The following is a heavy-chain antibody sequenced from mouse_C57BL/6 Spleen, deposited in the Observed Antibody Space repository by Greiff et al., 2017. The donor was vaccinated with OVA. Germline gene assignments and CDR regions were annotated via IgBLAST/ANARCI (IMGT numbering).Heavy chain of an antibody. CDR2: IHPNSGST. V-gene: IGHV1-64*01. CDR3: ARDYYGSLAY. CDR1: GYTFTSYW. D-gene: IGHD1-1*01. J-gene: IGHJ3*01. Sequence: VQLQQPGAELVKPGASVKLSCKASGYTFTSYWMHWVKQRPGQGLEWIGMIHPNSGSTNYNEKFKSKATLTVDKSSSTAYMQLSSLTSEDSAVYYCARDYYGSLAYWGQGTLVTVSA.